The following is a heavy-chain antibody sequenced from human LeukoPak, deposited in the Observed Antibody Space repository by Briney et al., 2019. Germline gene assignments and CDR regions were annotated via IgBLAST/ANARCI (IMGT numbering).Heavy chain of an antibody. CDR3: AREEWCSGGGCYLNAFDI. D-gene: IGHD2-15*01. Sequence: ASVKVSCKASDNTFSGKAIIWVRQAPGQGLEWMAYISPYSGKTKYVQKIQGRDTVTTDTTTSTSYLELRSLTSDGTAVYYCAREEWCSGGGCYLNAFDIWGQGTMVTVSS. CDR2: ISPYSGKT. J-gene: IGHJ3*02. CDR1: DNTFSGKA. V-gene: IGHV1-18*01.